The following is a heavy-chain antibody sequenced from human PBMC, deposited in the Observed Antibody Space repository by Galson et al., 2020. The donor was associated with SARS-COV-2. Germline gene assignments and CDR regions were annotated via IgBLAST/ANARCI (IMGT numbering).Heavy chain of an antibody. CDR3: AKDIHLYGSGATPFFDS. J-gene: IGHJ5*01. V-gene: IGHV3-9*01. D-gene: IGHD3-10*01. Sequence: SLKISCAASGFRFDGYGMHWVRLVRGRGLEWVSGISSIGSSTYYGDSVRGRFTISRDNAKNSLFLQMNSVRPEDTAFYYCAKDIHLYGSGATPFFDSWGQGTLVTVSP. CDR2: ISSIGSST. CDR1: GFRFDGYG.